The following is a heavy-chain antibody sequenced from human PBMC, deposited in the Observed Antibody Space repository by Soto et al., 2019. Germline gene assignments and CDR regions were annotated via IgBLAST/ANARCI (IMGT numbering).Heavy chain of an antibody. CDR3: AREGGRYCTGGSCQVDY. J-gene: IGHJ4*02. V-gene: IGHV4-39*02. CDR2: IYYSGNT. D-gene: IGHD2-15*01. Sequence: QLQLQESGPGLVKPSETLSLTCTVSGGSISSSSYYWGWIRQPPGKGLEWIGSIYYSGNTYYTPXLQRRVPTSVDXSXNXXSLKLSSVTAADTAVYYCAREGGRYCTGGSCQVDYWGQGTLVTVSS. CDR1: GGSISSSSYY.